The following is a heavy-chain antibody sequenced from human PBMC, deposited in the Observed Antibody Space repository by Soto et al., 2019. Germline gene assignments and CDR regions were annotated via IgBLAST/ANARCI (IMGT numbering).Heavy chain of an antibody. D-gene: IGHD3-3*01. V-gene: IGHV4-34*01. CDR2: INHSGST. J-gene: IGHJ4*02. CDR3: AGGRYDFWSGYYTCLDY. CDR1: GGSFSGYY. Sequence: QVQLQQWGAGLLKPSETLSLTCAVYGGSFSGYYWSWIRQPPGKGLEWIGEINHSGSTNYNPSLKSRVTISVNQVKNQFSLKVTAVTAADTAMYYCAGGRYDFWSGYYTCLDYWGQGTLVTVFS.